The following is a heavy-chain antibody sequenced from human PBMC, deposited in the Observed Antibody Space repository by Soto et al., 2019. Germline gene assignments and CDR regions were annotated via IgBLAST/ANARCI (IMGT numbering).Heavy chain of an antibody. V-gene: IGHV4-31*03. J-gene: IGHJ4*02. D-gene: IGHD3-10*01. Sequence: QVQLQESGPGLVKPSQTLSLTCTVSGGSISSGGYYWSWIRQHPGKGLEWIGYIYYSGNTYYNPSRKSRVTISVDTSKRQFSLKLSSVTAADTAVYYCARGLGGYGSGEGYFDYWGQGTLVTVSS. CDR3: ARGLGGYGSGEGYFDY. CDR2: IYYSGNT. CDR1: GGSISSGGYY.